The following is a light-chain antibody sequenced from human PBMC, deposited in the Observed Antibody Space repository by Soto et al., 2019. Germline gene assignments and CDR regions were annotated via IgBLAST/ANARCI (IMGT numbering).Light chain of an antibody. CDR1: HYVYSN. CDR3: QQYHNLWT. J-gene: IGKJ1*01. Sequence: EIVMTQSPATLSISPGERATLSCTASHYVYSNVAWFQQRPGQAPRLLIYRASARATGTPARFSGSGSGTEFTLTNTSMQSEDFAVYYCQQYHNLWTVCQGTEVEIK. CDR2: RAS. V-gene: IGKV3-15*01.